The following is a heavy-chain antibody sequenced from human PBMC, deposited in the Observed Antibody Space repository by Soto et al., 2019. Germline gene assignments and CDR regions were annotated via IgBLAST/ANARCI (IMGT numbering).Heavy chain of an antibody. V-gene: IGHV4-4*02. CDR3: AGNGVYSLGS. J-gene: IGHJ5*02. CDR2: VYRSGST. Sequence: QVQLQESGPGLVKPSGTLSLTCAVSGGSISSDNWWNWVRQPPGQGLEWIGEVYRSGSTNYDPSLKSRVTISIDMSKNQCSLTLTSVTAADTAMYYCAGNGVYSLGSWGQGTLVTVSS. CDR1: GGSISSDNW. D-gene: IGHD4-17*01.